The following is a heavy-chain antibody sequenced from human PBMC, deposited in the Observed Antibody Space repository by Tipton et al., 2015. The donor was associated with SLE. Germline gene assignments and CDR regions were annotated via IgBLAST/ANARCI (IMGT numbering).Heavy chain of an antibody. V-gene: IGHV1-18*01. Sequence: QVQLVQSGAEVKKPGASVKVSCKSSDYNFTTYTITWVRQAPGQGLEWMGWISGYNSDTYYTQKLQDRVTMTKDTSSSTAYMELRSLRPDDTAVYYCARHGSLDAFDIWGQGTMVTVSS. CDR2: ISGYNSDT. J-gene: IGHJ3*02. D-gene: IGHD5-24*01. CDR3: ARHGSLDAFDI. CDR1: DYNFTTYT.